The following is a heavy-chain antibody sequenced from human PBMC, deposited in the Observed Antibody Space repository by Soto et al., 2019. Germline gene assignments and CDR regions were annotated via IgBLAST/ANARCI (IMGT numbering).Heavy chain of an antibody. CDR3: ARQYYYGSGSYGGNWFDP. CDR1: GGSISSYY. J-gene: IGHJ5*02. D-gene: IGHD3-10*01. CDR2: IYYSGST. V-gene: IGHV4-59*08. Sequence: SETLSLTCTVSGGSISSYYGSWIRQPPGKGLEWIGYIYYSGSTNYNPSLKSRVTISVDTSKNQFSLKLSSVTAADTAVYYCARQYYYGSGSYGGNWFDPWGQGTLVTVSS.